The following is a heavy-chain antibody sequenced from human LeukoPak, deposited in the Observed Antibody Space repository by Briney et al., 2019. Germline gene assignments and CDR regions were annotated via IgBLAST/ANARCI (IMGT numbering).Heavy chain of an antibody. D-gene: IGHD3-10*02. Sequence: GGSLRLSCAASGFTFSSYEMNWVRQAPGKGLEWVSYISSSGSTIYYADSVKGRFTISRDNATNSLYLQMNSLRADNTAVYYCARDLGGYYYVNYGMDVWGQGTTVTVSS. CDR3: ARDLGGYYYVNYGMDV. V-gene: IGHV3-48*03. CDR2: ISSSGSTI. J-gene: IGHJ6*02. CDR1: GFTFSSYE.